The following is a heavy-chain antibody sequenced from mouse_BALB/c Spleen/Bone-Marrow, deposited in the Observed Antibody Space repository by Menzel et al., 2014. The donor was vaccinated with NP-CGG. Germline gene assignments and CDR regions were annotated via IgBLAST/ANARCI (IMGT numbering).Heavy chain of an antibody. CDR2: INPSSGYT. D-gene: IGHD1-2*01. Sequence: VQLQESGAELARPGASVKMSCKASGYTFTSYTMHWVKQRPGQGLEWIGYINPSSGYTNYNQKFKDKATLTTDKSSSTAYMQLSSLTSEDSAVYYCARFITTATEYFDYWGQGTTLTVSS. V-gene: IGHV1-4*01. CDR3: ARFITTATEYFDY. CDR1: GYTFTSYT. J-gene: IGHJ2*01.